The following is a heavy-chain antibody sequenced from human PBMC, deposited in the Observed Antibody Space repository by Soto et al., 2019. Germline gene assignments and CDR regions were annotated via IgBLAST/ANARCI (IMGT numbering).Heavy chain of an antibody. CDR1: GFTFSSYS. CDR2: ISSSSSYI. J-gene: IGHJ6*02. Sequence: EVQLVESGGGLVKPGGSLRLSCAASGFTFSSYSMNWVRQAPGKGLEWVSSISSSSSYIYYADSVKGRFTISRDNAKNXXYLQMNSLRAEDTAVYYCARDRYYGSGRGKNGMDVWGQGTTVTVSS. CDR3: ARDRYYGSGRGKNGMDV. V-gene: IGHV3-21*01. D-gene: IGHD3-10*01.